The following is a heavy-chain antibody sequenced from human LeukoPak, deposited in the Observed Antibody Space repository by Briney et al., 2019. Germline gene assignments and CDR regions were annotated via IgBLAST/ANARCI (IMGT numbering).Heavy chain of an antibody. CDR1: GGSISSSSYY. CDR3: ARVRTLGSSSSWYNPSSLPFDY. Sequence: PSETLSLTCTVSGGSISSSSYYWGWIRQPPGKGLEWIGSIYYSGSTYYNPSLKSRVTISVDTSKNQFSLKLSSVTAADTAVYYCARVRTLGSSSSWYNPSSLPFDYWGQGTLVTVSS. V-gene: IGHV4-39*01. J-gene: IGHJ4*02. D-gene: IGHD6-13*01. CDR2: IYYSGST.